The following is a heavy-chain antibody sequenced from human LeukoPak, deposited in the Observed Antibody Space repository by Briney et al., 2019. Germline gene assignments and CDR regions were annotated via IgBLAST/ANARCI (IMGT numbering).Heavy chain of an antibody. CDR1: GGYVTSYY. CDR3: ATTGATSPSSASWFNIEY. D-gene: IGHD6-13*01. J-gene: IGHJ4*02. CDR2: LYYSGGT. V-gene: IGHV4-59*08. Sequence: SETLSHTRTVSGGYVTSYYCNCLPHPPGRALEGFGYLYYSGGTNYNLSLERRDTISLDTAKNQFSLTQRSVPAEHTAVYYCATTGATSPSSASWFNIEYWGQGTLVPVSS.